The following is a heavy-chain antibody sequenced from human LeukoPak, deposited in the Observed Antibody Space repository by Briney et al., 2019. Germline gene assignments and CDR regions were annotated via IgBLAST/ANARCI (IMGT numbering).Heavy chain of an antibody. CDR1: GGSINSYY. CDR3: VRDQGFLAY. J-gene: IGHJ4*02. D-gene: IGHD3-3*01. V-gene: IGHV4-4*07. CDR2: IYTSGRT. Sequence: PSETLSLTCTVSGGSINSYYWGWIRQPAGKGLEWISRIYTSGRTNYNPSLKSRVTMSVDTSKNQFSLNLTSVTAADTAVYYCVRDQGFLAYWSQGTLVSVSS.